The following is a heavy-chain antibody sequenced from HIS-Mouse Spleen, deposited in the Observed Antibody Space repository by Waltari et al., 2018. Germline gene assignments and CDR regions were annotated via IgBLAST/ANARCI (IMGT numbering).Heavy chain of an antibody. CDR2: ISYRGST. CDR3: AREIPYSSSWYDWYFDL. V-gene: IGHV4-39*07. D-gene: IGHD6-13*01. J-gene: IGHJ2*01. Sequence: QLQLQESGPGLVKPSETLSLTCTVSGGSISSSSYYWGWIRQPPGKGMEGIGGISYRGSTYSNPSLKSRVTISVDTSKNQFSLKLSSVTAADTAVYYCAREIPYSSSWYDWYFDLWGRGTLVTVSS. CDR1: GGSISSSSYY.